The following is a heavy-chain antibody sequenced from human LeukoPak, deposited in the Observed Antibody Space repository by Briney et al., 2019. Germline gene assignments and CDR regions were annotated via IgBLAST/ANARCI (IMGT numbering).Heavy chain of an antibody. CDR3: ETSGWQYYFDY. V-gene: IGHV3-74*01. CDR1: GFTFSSYW. Sequence: GGSLRLSCAASGFTFSSYWMHWVRQAPGKGLVWVSRINSDGSSTSYADSVKGRFTISRDNAKNTLYLQMNSLRAEDTAVYYCETSGWQYYFDYWGQGTLVTVSS. J-gene: IGHJ4*02. D-gene: IGHD6-19*01. CDR2: INSDGSST.